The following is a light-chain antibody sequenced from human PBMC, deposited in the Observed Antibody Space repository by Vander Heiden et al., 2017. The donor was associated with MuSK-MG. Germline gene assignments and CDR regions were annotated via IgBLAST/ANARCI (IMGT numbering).Light chain of an antibody. V-gene: IGLV2-14*01. Sequence: QSALTQPASVSGSPGQSITISCTGTSSDVGGYNYVSWYQQHPGKAPKLIFYDVNNRPSGVSNRFSGSKSGNTASLTISGLQAEDEADYYCSSYTSSSALVFGGGTKLTVL. J-gene: IGLJ2*01. CDR3: SSYTSSSALV. CDR2: DVN. CDR1: SSDVGGYNY.